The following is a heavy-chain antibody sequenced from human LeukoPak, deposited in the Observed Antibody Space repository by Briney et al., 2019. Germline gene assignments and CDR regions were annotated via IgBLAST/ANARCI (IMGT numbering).Heavy chain of an antibody. D-gene: IGHD3-3*01. CDR3: ARADGFWSGFLSYY. J-gene: IGHJ4*02. V-gene: IGHV3-30-3*01. CDR2: ISYDGSNK. Sequence: GGSLRLSCAASGFTFSSYAMHWVRQAPGKGLEWVAVISYDGSNKYYADSVKGRFTISRDNSKNTLYLQMNSLRAEDTAVYCCARADGFWSGFLSYYWGQGTLVTVSS. CDR1: GFTFSSYA.